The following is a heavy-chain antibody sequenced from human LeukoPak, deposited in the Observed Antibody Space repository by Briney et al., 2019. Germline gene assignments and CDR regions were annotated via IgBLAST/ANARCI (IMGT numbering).Heavy chain of an antibody. CDR3: ARGGGIVGAIWDFDY. D-gene: IGHD1-26*01. CDR1: GFTFSDFY. J-gene: IGHJ4*02. V-gene: IGHV3-11*01. Sequence: NPGGSLRLSCAASGFTFSDFYMSWIRQAPGKGLEWVSYISNGGSTVDYADSVKGRFTISRDNAKNSLYLQMNSLRAEDTAMYYCARGGGIVGAIWDFDYWGQGTLVTVSS. CDR2: ISNGGSTV.